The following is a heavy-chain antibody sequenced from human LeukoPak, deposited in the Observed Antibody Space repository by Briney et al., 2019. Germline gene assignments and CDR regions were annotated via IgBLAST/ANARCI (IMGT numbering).Heavy chain of an antibody. J-gene: IGHJ4*02. Sequence: SETLSLTCTVSGGSVSSGDNYWNWIRQSPGEGLEWIGYIHNSGRTTYNPSLKSRSTIQLDTSKNQFSLNLRSVIAADTAVYYCAGLPAHRPLDYWGQGILVTVSS. CDR3: AGLPAHRPLDY. D-gene: IGHD2-21*02. CDR1: GGSVSSGDNY. CDR2: IHNSGRT. V-gene: IGHV4-61*08.